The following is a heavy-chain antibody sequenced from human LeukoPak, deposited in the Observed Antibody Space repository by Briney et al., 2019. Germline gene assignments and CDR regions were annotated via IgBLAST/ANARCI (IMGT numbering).Heavy chain of an antibody. CDR3: AREYGSGSEFDY. D-gene: IGHD3-10*01. J-gene: IGHJ4*02. V-gene: IGHV4-39*07. Sequence: SETLSLTCTVSGGSISTSNYYWGWIRQPPGKGLEWIGNIFYSGSTYYSPSLRSRVTMSVDTSKNQFSLKLSSVTAADTAVYYCAREYGSGSEFDYWGQGTLVTVSS. CDR1: GGSISTSNYY. CDR2: IFYSGST.